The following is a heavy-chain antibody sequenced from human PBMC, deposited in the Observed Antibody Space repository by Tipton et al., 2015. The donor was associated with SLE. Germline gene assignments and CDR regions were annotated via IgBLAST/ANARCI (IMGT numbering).Heavy chain of an antibody. CDR2: IFHSGST. V-gene: IGHV4-30-2*01. Sequence: TLSLTCVVSGASISTEGYSWSWIRQPPGKGLEWIGYIFHSGSTYYNPSLKSRVTISVDRSKNQFSLKVNSVTAADTAVYYCARGPPAGVVVPAAIWFDPWGQGTLVTVSS. J-gene: IGHJ5*02. CDR1: GASISTEGYS. CDR3: ARGPPAGVVVPAAIWFDP. D-gene: IGHD2-2*01.